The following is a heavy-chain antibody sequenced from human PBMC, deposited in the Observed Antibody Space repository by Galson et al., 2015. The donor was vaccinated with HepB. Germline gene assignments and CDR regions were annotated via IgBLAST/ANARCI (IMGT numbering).Heavy chain of an antibody. D-gene: IGHD1-26*01. CDR3: AKDGISGSAPGL. J-gene: IGHJ4*02. V-gene: IGHV3-23*01. CDR1: GFTFRSYA. Sequence: SLRLSCAASGFTFRSYAMSWVRQAPGRGLQWVSAITGSGGRTYYADSVKGRFTISRDNSKNTLYLQMNSLRAEDTAVYYCAKDGISGSAPGLGGQGTLVTVSS. CDR2: ITGSGGRT.